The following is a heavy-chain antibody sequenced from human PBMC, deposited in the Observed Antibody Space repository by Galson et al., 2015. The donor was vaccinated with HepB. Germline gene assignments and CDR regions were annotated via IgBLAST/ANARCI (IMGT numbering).Heavy chain of an antibody. CDR3: ARRIGVNLKL. CDR1: GYTFTSYE. J-gene: IGHJ4*02. Sequence: SVKVSCKASGYTFTSYEINWVRQAPGQGLEWMGSMNPNSGYIGYARKFQGRVTMTRNTSISTAHMELSSLRSDDTAVYYCARRIGVNLKLWGQGTLVTVSS. D-gene: IGHD3-3*01. V-gene: IGHV1-8*01. CDR2: MNPNSGYI.